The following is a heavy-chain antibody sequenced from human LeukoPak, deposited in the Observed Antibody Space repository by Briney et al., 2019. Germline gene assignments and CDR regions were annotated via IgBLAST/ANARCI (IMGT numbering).Heavy chain of an antibody. Sequence: SETLSLTCTVSGGSISSYYWSWIRQPPGKGLEWIGYIYYSGSTNYNPSLKSRVTISVDTSKNQFSLKLSSVTAADTAVYYCARDGGLGIAAAGNFDYWGQGTLVTVSS. V-gene: IGHV4-59*01. CDR3: ARDGGLGIAAAGNFDY. J-gene: IGHJ4*02. D-gene: IGHD6-13*01. CDR1: GGSISSYY. CDR2: IYYSGST.